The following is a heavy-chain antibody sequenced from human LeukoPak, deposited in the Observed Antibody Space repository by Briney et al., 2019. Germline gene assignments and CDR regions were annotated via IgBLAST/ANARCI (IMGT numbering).Heavy chain of an antibody. Sequence: GGSLRLSCAASGFTFSSYAMSWVRQAPGKGLEWVSAISGSGGSTYYADSVKGRFTISRGNAKNSLYLQMNSLRAEDTAVYYCAREPTAMILWGQGTLVTVSS. J-gene: IGHJ4*02. CDR3: AREPTAMIL. V-gene: IGHV3-23*01. CDR1: GFTFSSYA. CDR2: ISGSGGST. D-gene: IGHD5-18*01.